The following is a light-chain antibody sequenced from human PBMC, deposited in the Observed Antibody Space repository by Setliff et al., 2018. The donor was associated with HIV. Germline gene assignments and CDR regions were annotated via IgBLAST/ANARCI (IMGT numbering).Light chain of an antibody. J-gene: IGLJ2*01. CDR3: ATWDDILNVV. Sequence: QSVLTQPPSVSAAPGQKATVSCSGNSSNIGRKYVSWYQVFPGSTPKLLIYDNKDRPSGIPDRFSGFKSGTSATLDISGLQTGDEGDYYCATWDDILNVVFGGGTKVTVL. CDR1: SSNIGRKY. V-gene: IGLV1-51*01. CDR2: DNK.